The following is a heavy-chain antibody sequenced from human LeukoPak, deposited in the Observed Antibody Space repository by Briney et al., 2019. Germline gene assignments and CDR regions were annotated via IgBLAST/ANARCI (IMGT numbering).Heavy chain of an antibody. D-gene: IGHD3/OR15-3a*01. V-gene: IGHV3-23*05. CDR1: GFTFSSYS. J-gene: IGHJ6*02. CDR3: AHLVWEYVGGLDV. CDR2: IYTNGRDT. Sequence: GGSLRLSCAASGFTFSSYSMNWVRQAPGKGLEWVSGIYTNGRDTRYADSVKGRFTISRDNSKNTLYLQMHSLRVEDTAVYYCAHLVWEYVGGLDVWGQGTTVTVSS.